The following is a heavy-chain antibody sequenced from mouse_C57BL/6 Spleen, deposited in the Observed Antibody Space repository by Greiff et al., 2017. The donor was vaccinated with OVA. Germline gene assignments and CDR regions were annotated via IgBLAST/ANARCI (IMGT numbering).Heavy chain of an antibody. J-gene: IGHJ1*03. CDR1: GYTFTDYY. CDR2: IYPGSGNT. V-gene: IGHV1-76*01. D-gene: IGHD2-3*01. CDR3: ARERIYDGYVPWYFDV. Sequence: VQGVESGAELVRPGASVKLSCKASGYTFTDYYINWVKQRPGQGLEWIARIYPGSGNTYYNEKFKGKATLTAEKSSSTTYMQLSSLTSEDSAVYFCARERIYDGYVPWYFDVWGTGTTVTVSS.